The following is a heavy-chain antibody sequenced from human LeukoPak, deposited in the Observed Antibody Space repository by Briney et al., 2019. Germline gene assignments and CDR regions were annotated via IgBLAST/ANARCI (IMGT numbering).Heavy chain of an antibody. CDR3: ATGELGGDY. D-gene: IGHD1-7*01. CDR1: GLTFGSYS. CDR2: ISRNLRPI. J-gene: IGHJ4*02. V-gene: IGHV3-48*01. Sequence: PGGSLRLSCAASGLTFGSYSMNWLRPAPGKGLEWISYISRNLRPIYYADSVKGRFTISRDNAKNSLYLQMNSLRAEDTAMYYCATGELGGDYWGQGTLVTVSS.